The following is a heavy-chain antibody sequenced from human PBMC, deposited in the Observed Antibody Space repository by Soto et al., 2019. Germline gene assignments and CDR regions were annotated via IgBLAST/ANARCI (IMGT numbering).Heavy chain of an antibody. D-gene: IGHD4-17*01. CDR2: IYYSGST. CDR1: GGSISSSSYY. V-gene: IGHV4-39*01. J-gene: IGHJ5*02. CDR3: ARQGLQNDYGDFLVVNWFDP. Sequence: SETLSLTCTVSGGSISSSSYYWGWIRQPPGKGLEWIGSIYYSGSTYYNPSLKSRVTTSVDTSKNQFSLKLSSVTAADTAVYYCARQGLQNDYGDFLVVNWFDPWGQGTLVTVSS.